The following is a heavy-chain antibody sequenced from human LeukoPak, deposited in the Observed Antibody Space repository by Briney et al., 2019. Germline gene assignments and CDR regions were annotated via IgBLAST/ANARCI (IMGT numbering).Heavy chain of an antibody. Sequence: GGSLRLSCAASGFTVSGNYMNWVRQAPGKGLECVAAIYSGGDTYYADSVKGRFTISRDNAKNSLYLQMNSLRADDTAVYYCARFAAGGSYYYYMDVWGKGTTVTVSS. CDR2: IYSGGDT. CDR1: GFTVSGNY. J-gene: IGHJ6*03. V-gene: IGHV3-53*01. D-gene: IGHD6-25*01. CDR3: ARFAAGGSYYYYMDV.